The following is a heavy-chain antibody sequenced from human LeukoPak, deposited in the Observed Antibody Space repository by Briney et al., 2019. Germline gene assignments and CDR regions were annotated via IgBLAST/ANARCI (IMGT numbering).Heavy chain of an antibody. V-gene: IGHV4-30-4*01. CDR2: IYYSGST. CDR1: GGSISSGDYY. Sequence: SETLSLTCTVSGGSISSGDYYWSWIRRPPGKGLEWIGYIYYSGSTYYNPSLKSRVTISVDTSKNQFSLKLSSVTAADTAVYYCAREEDDSSGSSFDYWGQGTLVTVSS. J-gene: IGHJ4*02. CDR3: AREEDDSSGSSFDY. D-gene: IGHD3-22*01.